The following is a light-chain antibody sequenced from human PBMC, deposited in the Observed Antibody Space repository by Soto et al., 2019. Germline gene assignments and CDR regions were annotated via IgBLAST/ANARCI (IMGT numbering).Light chain of an antibody. CDR1: QSVSSY. CDR2: DAS. J-gene: IGKJ3*01. Sequence: EIVLTQSPVTLSLSPGERATLSCRASQSVSSYLAWYQQKPGQAPRLLIYDASNRATGIPARFSGSGSGTDFTLTISSLEPEDFALYYCQQYNGSPFTFGPGTKVDIK. CDR3: QQYNGSPFT. V-gene: IGKV3-11*01.